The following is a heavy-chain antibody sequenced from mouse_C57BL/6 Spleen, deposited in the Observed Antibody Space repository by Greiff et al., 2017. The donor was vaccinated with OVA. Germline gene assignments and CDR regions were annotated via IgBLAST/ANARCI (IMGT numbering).Heavy chain of an antibody. CDR1: GYAFSSSW. V-gene: IGHV1-82*01. D-gene: IGHD1-1*01. CDR2: IYPGDGDT. Sequence: QVQLKESGPELVKPGASVKISCKASGYAFSSSWMNWVKQRPGKGLEWIGRIYPGDGDTNYNGKFKGKATLTADKSSSTAYMQLSSLTSEDSAVYFCARWAVVPFDYWGQGTTLTVSS. CDR3: ARWAVVPFDY. J-gene: IGHJ2*01.